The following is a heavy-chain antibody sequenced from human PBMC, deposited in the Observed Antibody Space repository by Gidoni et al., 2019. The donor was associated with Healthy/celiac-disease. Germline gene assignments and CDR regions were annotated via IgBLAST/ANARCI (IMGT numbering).Heavy chain of an antibody. V-gene: IGHV3-21*01. J-gene: IGHJ4*02. CDR2: ISSSSSYI. D-gene: IGHD6-13*01. Sequence: EVQLVESGGGLVKPGGSLRLSCAASGFTFSSYSMNWVRQAPGKGLEWVSSISSSSSYIYYADSVKGRFTISRDNAKNSLYLQMNSLRAEDTAVYYCARDGGRGAAAGYYDYWGQGTLVTVSS. CDR3: ARDGGRGAAAGYYDY. CDR1: GFTFSSYS.